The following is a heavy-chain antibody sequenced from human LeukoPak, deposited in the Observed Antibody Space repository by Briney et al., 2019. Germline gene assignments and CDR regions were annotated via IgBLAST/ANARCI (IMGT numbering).Heavy chain of an antibody. D-gene: IGHD5-12*01. CDR2: IRSSSSTI. Sequence: GGSLRLSCAASGFTFSSYSMNWVRQAPGKGLEWVSYIRSSSSTIYYADSVKGRFTISRDNAKNSLYLQMNSLRAEDTAVYYCARDLVATIGGTWGQGTLVTVSS. CDR1: GFTFSSYS. V-gene: IGHV3-48*04. J-gene: IGHJ5*02. CDR3: ARDLVATIGGT.